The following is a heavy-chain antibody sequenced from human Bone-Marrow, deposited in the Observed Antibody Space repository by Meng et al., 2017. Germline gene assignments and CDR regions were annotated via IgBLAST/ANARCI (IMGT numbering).Heavy chain of an antibody. J-gene: IGHJ4*02. CDR1: GFTFSSYA. Sequence: QVQLVESGGGVVQPGRSLRLSCAASGFTFSSYAMHWVRQAPGKGLEWVAVISYDGSNKYYADSVKGRFTISRDTSKNTLYLQMDSLRVEDTAVYYCARDLSSSSLDYRGQGTLVTVSS. CDR3: ARDLSSSSLDY. D-gene: IGHD6-13*01. CDR2: ISYDGSNK. V-gene: IGHV3-30*04.